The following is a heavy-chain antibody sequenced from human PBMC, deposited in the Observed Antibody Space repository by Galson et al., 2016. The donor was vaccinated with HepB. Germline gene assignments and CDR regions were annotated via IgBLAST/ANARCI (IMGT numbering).Heavy chain of an antibody. V-gene: IGHV4-38-2*02. J-gene: IGHJ4*02. CDR2: MFHSGNP. Sequence: SETLSLTCAVSGHSISSVYYWAWIRQSPGKGLEWIGSMFHSGNPYYDPSLKSRVTISVDTSKNLFFLTLTSVTAADTAVYYCARDSSNMGNFDDWGQGTLVTVSS. CDR1: GHSISSVYY. CDR3: ARDSSNMGNFDD. D-gene: IGHD2/OR15-2a*01.